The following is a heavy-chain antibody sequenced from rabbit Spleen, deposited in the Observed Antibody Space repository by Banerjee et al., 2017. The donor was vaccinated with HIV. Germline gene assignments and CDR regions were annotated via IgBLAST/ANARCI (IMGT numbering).Heavy chain of an antibody. V-gene: IGHV1S45*01. Sequence: QEQLEESGGDLVKPGASLTLTCIAFGVSFSGNSYICWVRQAPGKGLEWIVCIDSGSSGFTYFASWAKGRFTISKTSSTTVTLQMTSLTAADTATYFCARYVDLGDYFNLWGPGTLVTVS. CDR1: GVSFSGNSY. CDR2: IDSGSSGFT. J-gene: IGHJ4*01. D-gene: IGHD2-1*01. CDR3: ARYVDLGDYFNL.